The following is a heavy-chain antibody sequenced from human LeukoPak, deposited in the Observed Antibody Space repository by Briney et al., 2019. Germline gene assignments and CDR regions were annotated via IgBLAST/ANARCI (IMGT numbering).Heavy chain of an antibody. V-gene: IGHV4-59*01. Sequence: SETLSLTCTVSGGSISSYYWSWIRQPPGKGLEWIGYIYYSGSTNYNPSLKSRVTISVDTSKNQFSLKLSSVTAADTAVYYCARTRILWFGELGGFDPWGQGTLVTVSS. CDR1: GGSISSYY. J-gene: IGHJ5*02. D-gene: IGHD3-10*01. CDR3: ARTRILWFGELGGFDP. CDR2: IYYSGST.